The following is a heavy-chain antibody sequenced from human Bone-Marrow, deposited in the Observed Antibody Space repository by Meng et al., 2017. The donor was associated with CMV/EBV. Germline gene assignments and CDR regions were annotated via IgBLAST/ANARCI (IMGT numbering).Heavy chain of an antibody. CDR1: GFTFSNFV. CDR3: AKGTYNSGWCDY. J-gene: IGHJ4*02. V-gene: IGHV3-21*01. D-gene: IGHD6-19*01. CDR2: ISSSSSSI. Sequence: GESLKISCAASGFTFSNFVMVWVRQAPGKGLEWLSSISSSSSSIYYADSVQGRFTISRDNAKNSLYLQMNSLRVEDTAIYYCAKGTYNSGWCDYWGQGTLVTVSS.